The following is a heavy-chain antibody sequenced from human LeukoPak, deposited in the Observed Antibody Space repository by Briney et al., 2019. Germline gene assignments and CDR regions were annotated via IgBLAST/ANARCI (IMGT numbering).Heavy chain of an antibody. CDR3: ATVYYDFWSGYPHDAFDI. Sequence: GGSLRLSCAASGFTFSSYWMSWVRQAPGKGLEWVANIKQDGSEKYYVDSVKGRFTISRDNAKNSLYLQMNSLRAEDTAVYYCATVYYDFWSGYPHDAFDIWGQGTMVTVSS. CDR2: IKQDGSEK. V-gene: IGHV3-7*01. J-gene: IGHJ3*02. CDR1: GFTFSSYW. D-gene: IGHD3-3*01.